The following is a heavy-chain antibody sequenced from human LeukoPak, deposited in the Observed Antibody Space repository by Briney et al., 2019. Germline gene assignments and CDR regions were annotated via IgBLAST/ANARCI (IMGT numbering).Heavy chain of an antibody. V-gene: IGHV3-64*01. CDR2: ISSNGGST. CDR1: GFTFSSYA. J-gene: IGHJ3*02. D-gene: IGHD3-10*01. CDR3: ARAGSSDAFDI. Sequence: GGSLRLSCAASGFTFSSYAMHWVRQAPGKGLEYVSAISSNGGSTYYANSVKGRFTISRDNSKNTLYLQMGSLRAEDMAVYYCARAGSSDAFDIWGQGTMGTVSS.